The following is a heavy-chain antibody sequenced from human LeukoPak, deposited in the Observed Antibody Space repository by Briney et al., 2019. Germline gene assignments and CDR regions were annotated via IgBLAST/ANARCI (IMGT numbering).Heavy chain of an antibody. D-gene: IGHD6-19*01. CDR3: ARRVAVTARYYFDF. Sequence: SETLSLTCTVSGGSISSYYWSWIRQPPGKGLECIGYIYYSGSTNYNPSLKSRVTISVDTSKNQFSLKLSSVTAADTAVYYCARRVAVTARYYFDFWGQGTLVTVSS. CDR1: GGSISSYY. V-gene: IGHV4-59*01. J-gene: IGHJ4*02. CDR2: IYYSGST.